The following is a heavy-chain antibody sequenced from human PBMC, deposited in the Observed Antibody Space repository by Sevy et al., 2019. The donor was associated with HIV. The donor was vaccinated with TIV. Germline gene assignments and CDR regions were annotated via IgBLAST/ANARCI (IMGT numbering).Heavy chain of an antibody. Sequence: GGSLRLSCAASGFTFSSYAMHWVRQAPGKGLEWVAVISYDGSNKYYADSVKGRFTISRDNSKNTLYLQMNSLRPEDTAVYYCARDLPSAVINPFYYYGLDVWGQGTTVTVSS. CDR2: ISYDGSNK. CDR1: GFTFSSYA. V-gene: IGHV3-30*04. J-gene: IGHJ6*02. CDR3: ARDLPSAVINPFYYYGLDV. D-gene: IGHD3-22*01.